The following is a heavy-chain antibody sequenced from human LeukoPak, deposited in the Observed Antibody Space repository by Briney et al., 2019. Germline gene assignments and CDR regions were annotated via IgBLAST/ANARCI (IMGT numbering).Heavy chain of an antibody. V-gene: IGHV4-39*01. Sequence: SETLSLTCTVSGGSISSSSYYWGWIRQPPGKGLEWIGSIYYSGSTYYNPSLKSRVTISVDTSKNQFSLKLSSVTAADTAVYYCARINYDYVWGSYRIDYWGQGTLVTVSS. J-gene: IGHJ4*02. CDR1: GGSISSSSYY. D-gene: IGHD3-16*02. CDR2: IYYSGST. CDR3: ARINYDYVWGSYRIDY.